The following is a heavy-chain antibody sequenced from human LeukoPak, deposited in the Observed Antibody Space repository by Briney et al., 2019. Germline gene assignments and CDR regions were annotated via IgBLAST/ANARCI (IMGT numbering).Heavy chain of an antibody. CDR2: IYYSGST. J-gene: IGHJ4*02. V-gene: IGHV4-59*01. CDR3: ASTFKRRGRINY. D-gene: IGHD3-16*01. CDR1: GGSISSYY. Sequence: SETLSLTCTVSGGSISSYYWTWIRQPPGKGLEWLGYIYYSGSTNYNPSLKSRVTISLDTSKNQFSLRLTSVTAADTAVYYCASTFKRRGRINYWGQGTLVTVSS.